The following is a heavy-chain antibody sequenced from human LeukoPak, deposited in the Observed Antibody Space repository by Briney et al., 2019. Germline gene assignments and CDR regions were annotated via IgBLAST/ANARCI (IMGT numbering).Heavy chain of an antibody. D-gene: IGHD6-6*01. CDR3: ATDRSSSPVRSPFDY. CDR2: INPNSGGT. V-gene: IGHV1-2*02. CDR1: GYTFTGYY. Sequence: ASVKVSCKASGYTFTGYYMHWVRQAPGQGLEWMGWINPNSGGTNYAQKFQGRVTMTRDTSISTAYMELSSLRSEDTAVYYCATDRSSSPVRSPFDYWGQGTLVTVSS. J-gene: IGHJ4*02.